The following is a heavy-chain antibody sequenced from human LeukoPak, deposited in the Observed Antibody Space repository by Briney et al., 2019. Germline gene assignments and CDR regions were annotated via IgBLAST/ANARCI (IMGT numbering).Heavy chain of an antibody. D-gene: IGHD4-17*01. J-gene: IGHJ4*02. V-gene: IGHV3-23*01. CDR2: LGVSVSGYGGST. CDR1: GFTFSRYA. Sequence: GGSLRLSCAASGFTFSRYAMSWVRQAPGKGLEWVSALGVSVSGYGGSTYYADSVKGRFTISRDNSKNTLYLQMNSLRAEDTAVYYCAKDQPFRVRGHYTYFNYGARGARAPVSS. CDR3: AKDQPFRVRGHYTYFNY.